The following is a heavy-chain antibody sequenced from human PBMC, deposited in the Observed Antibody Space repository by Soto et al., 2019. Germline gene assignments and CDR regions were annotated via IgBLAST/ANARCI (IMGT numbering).Heavy chain of an antibody. CDR3: LRVVAIPGYPDN. CDR1: GGTFSSYA. D-gene: IGHD5-12*01. J-gene: IGHJ4*02. Sequence: QVQLVQSGAEVRQPASSVKVSCKTSGGTFSSYAISWVRQAPGQGLEWMGGIVPIVDTSTYAQKFQGRVTITADESTSKDYMELSSLRADDTAIYYCLRVVAIPGYPDNWGQGTLVTVSS. V-gene: IGHV1-69*12. CDR2: IVPIVDTS.